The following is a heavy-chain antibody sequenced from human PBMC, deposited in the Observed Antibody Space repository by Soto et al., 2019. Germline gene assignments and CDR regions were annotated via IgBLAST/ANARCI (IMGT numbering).Heavy chain of an antibody. CDR3: ATGSSGHDY. CDR1: GYPFTSYS. CDR2: INPSGGST. J-gene: IGHJ4*02. Sequence: APEEASSKASGYPFTSYSMRSVRQAPGQGREWMGIINPSGGSTSYAQKFQGRVTMTRDTSTSTVYMERSSLRSEDTAVYYCATGSSGHDYWGQGTLVTVSS. V-gene: IGHV1-46*01. D-gene: IGHD6-19*01.